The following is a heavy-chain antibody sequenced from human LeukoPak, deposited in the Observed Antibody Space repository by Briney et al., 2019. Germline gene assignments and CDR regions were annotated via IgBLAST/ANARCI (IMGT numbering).Heavy chain of an antibody. Sequence: PGGSLRLSCAASGFTFSDYYMSWIRQPPGKGLEWIGYIYYSGSTNYNPSLKSRVTISVDTSKNQFSLKLSSVTAADTAVYYCARLAVPAATNWFDPWGQGTLVTVSS. D-gene: IGHD2-2*01. J-gene: IGHJ5*02. V-gene: IGHV4-59*08. CDR3: ARLAVPAATNWFDP. CDR2: IYYSGST. CDR1: GFTFSDYY.